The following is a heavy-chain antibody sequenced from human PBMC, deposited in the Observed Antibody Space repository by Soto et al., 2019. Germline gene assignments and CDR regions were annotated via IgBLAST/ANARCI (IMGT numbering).Heavy chain of an antibody. CDR3: ARGIWIDEGYYCGWDV. V-gene: IGHV6-1*01. D-gene: IGHD3-22*01. CDR1: GDSVSRNSGA. CDR2: TYYRSKWYS. J-gene: IGHJ6*02. Sequence: SQTLSLTCAISGDSVSRNSGAWNWIRQSPSGGLQWLGRTYYRSKWYSEYAPSVKSRITINPDTAKNQFALQLKSVTPDDSGVYYCARGIWIDEGYYCGWDVWGQGIRVTASS.